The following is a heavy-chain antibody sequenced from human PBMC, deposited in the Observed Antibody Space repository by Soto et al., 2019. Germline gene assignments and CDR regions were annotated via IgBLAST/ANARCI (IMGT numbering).Heavy chain of an antibody. CDR2: INPNSGGT. D-gene: IGHD3-22*01. J-gene: IGHJ4*02. CDR3: ARDSHYLGSSGYYHEAHDS. V-gene: IGHV1-2*02. Sequence: ASVKVSCKASGYTFTAYYMHWVRQAPGQGLEWMGWINPNSGGTNYAQTFQGRVTMTRDASTSTAYMELSRLTSDDTAVYYCARDSHYLGSSGYYHEAHDSWGQGTLVTVSS. CDR1: GYTFTAYY.